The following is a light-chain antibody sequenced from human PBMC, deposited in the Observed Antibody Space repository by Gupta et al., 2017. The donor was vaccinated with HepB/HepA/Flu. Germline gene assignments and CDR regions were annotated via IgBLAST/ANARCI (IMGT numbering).Light chain of an antibody. CDR3: QQSYSREVT. V-gene: IGKV1-39*01. CDR2: AAS. CDR1: QSISSY. J-gene: IGKJ5*01. Sequence: DIQMTQSPSSLSASVGDRVTITCRASQSISSYLNWYQQKPGKAPKLLIYAASSLQSGVPSRFSGSGSGTNFTLTISRLQPEDFATYYCQQSYSREVTFGQGTRLEIK.